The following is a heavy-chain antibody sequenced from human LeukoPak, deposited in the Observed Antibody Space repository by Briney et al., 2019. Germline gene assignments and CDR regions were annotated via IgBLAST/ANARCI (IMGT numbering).Heavy chain of an antibody. J-gene: IGHJ5*02. CDR3: ARRGPVVATSFWFDP. V-gene: IGHV5-51*01. D-gene: IGHD5-12*01. CDR2: IYPGESDI. CDR1: GYSFTKYW. Sequence: GESLKISCRGSGYSFTKYWIGWVRRMPGKGLECMGIIYPGESDIVYNPSFQGQVTISADKSISTAYLQWSSLKASDTAMYYCARRGPVVATSFWFDPWGQGTLVTVSS.